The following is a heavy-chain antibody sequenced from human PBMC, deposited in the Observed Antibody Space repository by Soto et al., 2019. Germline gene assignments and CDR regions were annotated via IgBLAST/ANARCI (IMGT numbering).Heavy chain of an antibody. D-gene: IGHD6-13*01. CDR2: VYYSGNT. CDR3: ARKVAAASYAHYYMDV. CDR1: GGSISSGGYY. V-gene: IGHV4-61*08. J-gene: IGHJ6*03. Sequence: SETLSLTCTVSGGSISSGGYYWSWIRQPPGKGLEWIGYVYYSGNTNYNPSLESRVTISVDTSRNRFSLNLTSATAADTAVYYCARKVAAASYAHYYMDVWGRGTAVTVSS.